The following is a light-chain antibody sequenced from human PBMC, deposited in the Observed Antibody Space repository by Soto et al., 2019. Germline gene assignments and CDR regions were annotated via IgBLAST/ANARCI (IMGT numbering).Light chain of an antibody. Sequence: EIVVTQSPATLSLSLGERATLSCRASQSVNSYLAWYQQKPGQAPRLLIYDASNMATGIPARFSGSGSGTAFTITISSLEPEDFAVYYCQQRSNWAGLTFGGGTKVEIK. CDR1: QSVNSY. V-gene: IGKV3-11*01. J-gene: IGKJ4*01. CDR3: QQRSNWAGLT. CDR2: DAS.